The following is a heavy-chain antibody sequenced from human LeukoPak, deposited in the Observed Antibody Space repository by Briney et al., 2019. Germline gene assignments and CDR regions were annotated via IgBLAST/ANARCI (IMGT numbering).Heavy chain of an antibody. J-gene: IGHJ4*02. CDR3: ARDLDPTEYSPGY. D-gene: IGHD6-6*01. Sequence: SVKVSCKASGGTFSSYAISWVRQAPGQGLEWMGGVIPIFGTANYAQKFQGRVTITTDESTSTAYMGLSSLRSEDTAVYYCARDLDPTEYSPGYWGQGTLVTVSS. CDR2: VIPIFGTA. CDR1: GGTFSSYA. V-gene: IGHV1-69*05.